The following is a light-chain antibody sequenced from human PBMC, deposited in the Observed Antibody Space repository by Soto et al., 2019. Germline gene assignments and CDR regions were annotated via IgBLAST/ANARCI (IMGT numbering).Light chain of an antibody. CDR2: DVT. J-gene: IGLJ1*01. CDR3: CSYERSNSYV. CDR1: SSDVGGYNY. V-gene: IGLV2-11*01. Sequence: QSALTQPRSVSGSPGQSVTISCTGTSSDVGGYNYVSWYQQHPGEAPKLMIYDVTKRPSGVPDRFSGSKSGTTASLTISGLQAEDEADYYCCSYERSNSYVFGAGTKLTVL.